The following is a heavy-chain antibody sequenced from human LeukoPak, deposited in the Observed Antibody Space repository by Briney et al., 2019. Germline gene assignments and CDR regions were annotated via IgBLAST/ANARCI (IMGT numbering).Heavy chain of an antibody. CDR3: PRSVIFLGDNWFDP. V-gene: IGHV1-18*01. Sequence: GASVKVSCKASGYTFTSYGISWVRQAPGQGLEWMGWISAYNGNTNYAQKLQGRVTMTTDTSTSTAYMELRSLRSDDTAVYYCPRSVIFLGDNWFDPWGQGTLVTVSS. CDR1: GYTFTSYG. J-gene: IGHJ5*02. CDR2: ISAYNGNT. D-gene: IGHD2/OR15-2a*01.